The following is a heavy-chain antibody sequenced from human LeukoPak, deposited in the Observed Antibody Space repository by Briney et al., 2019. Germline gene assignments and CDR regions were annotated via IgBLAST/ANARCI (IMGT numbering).Heavy chain of an antibody. CDR3: AKEGYSNGPDP. V-gene: IGHV1-2*02. J-gene: IGHJ5*02. D-gene: IGHD4-11*01. CDR2: INPQNGAT. CDR1: GYTLTDHY. Sequence: ASVKVSCKASGYTLTDHYMHWLRWAPGQGLEWMGWINPQNGATVYAKKFQGRVTMTRDTPVSTLYMEPRNLRSDDTGVYYCAKEGYSNGPDPWGPGSLVTVSS.